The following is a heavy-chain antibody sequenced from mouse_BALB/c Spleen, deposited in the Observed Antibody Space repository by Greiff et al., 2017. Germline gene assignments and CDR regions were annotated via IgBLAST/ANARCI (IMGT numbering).Heavy chain of an antibody. CDR1: GFTFSSFG. Sequence: EVKLVESGGGLVQPGGSRKLSCAASGFTFSSFGMHWVRQAPEKGLEWVAYISSGSSTIYYADTVKGRFTISRDNPKNTLFLQMTSLRSEDTAMYYCARGRVRYDVAMDDWGQGTSVTVSA. CDR2: ISSGSSTI. J-gene: IGHJ4*01. CDR3: ARGRVRYDVAMDD. D-gene: IGHD2-12*01. V-gene: IGHV5-17*02.